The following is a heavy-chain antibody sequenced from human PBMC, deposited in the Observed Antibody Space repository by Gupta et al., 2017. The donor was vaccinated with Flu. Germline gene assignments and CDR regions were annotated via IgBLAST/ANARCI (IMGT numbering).Heavy chain of an antibody. J-gene: IGHJ6*02. CDR2: IYYSGNT. Sequence: QLQLQESGPGLVQPSETLSLTCSVSGDSITTSYDYWGWIRQAPGKGLEWIGNIYYSGNTNYNPSLESRVTISLDASKNHFSLRLESITAADTGVYYCARLEARYYYYAVDVWGQGTAVTVSS. CDR1: GDSITTSYDY. CDR3: ARLEARYYYYAVDV. D-gene: IGHD6-6*01. V-gene: IGHV4-39*02.